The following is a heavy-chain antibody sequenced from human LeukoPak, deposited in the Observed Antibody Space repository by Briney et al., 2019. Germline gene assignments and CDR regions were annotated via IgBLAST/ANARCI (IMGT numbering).Heavy chain of an antibody. J-gene: IGHJ4*02. CDR1: GGSISSSSYY. CDR2: IYYSGST. D-gene: IGHD3-10*01. Sequence: SETLSLTCTVPGGSISSSSYYWGWIRQPPGKGLERIGSIYYSGSTYYNPSLKSRVTISVDTSKNQFSLKLSSVTAADTAVYYCTVLIWFGEQTTFDYWGQGTLVTVSS. V-gene: IGHV4-39*01. CDR3: TVLIWFGEQTTFDY.